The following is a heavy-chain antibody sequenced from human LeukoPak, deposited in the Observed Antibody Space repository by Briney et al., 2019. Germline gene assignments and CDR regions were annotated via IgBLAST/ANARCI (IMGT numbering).Heavy chain of an antibody. J-gene: IGHJ2*01. CDR1: GFTFSSYS. V-gene: IGHV3-21*01. CDR3: AKDPNAFIVVVVDDWYFDL. Sequence: GGSLRLSCAASGFTFSSYSMNWVRQAPGKGLEWVSSISSSSSYIYYADSVKGRFTISRDNAKNSLYLQMNSLRAEDTAVYYCAKDPNAFIVVVVDDWYFDLWGRGALVTVSS. CDR2: ISSSSSYI. D-gene: IGHD2-15*01.